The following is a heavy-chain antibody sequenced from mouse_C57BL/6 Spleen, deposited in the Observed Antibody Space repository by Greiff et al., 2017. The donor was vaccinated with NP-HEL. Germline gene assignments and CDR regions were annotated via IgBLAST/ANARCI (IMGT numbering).Heavy chain of an antibody. V-gene: IGHV1-64*01. CDR1: GYTFTSYW. D-gene: IGHD2-14*01. Sequence: VQLQQPGAELVKPWASVKLSCKASGYTFTSYWMHWVKQRPGQGLEWIGMIHPNSGSTNYNEKFKSKATLTVDKSSSTAYMQLSSLTSEDSAVYYCARRYRDAMDYWGQGTSVTVSS. J-gene: IGHJ4*01. CDR3: ARRYRDAMDY. CDR2: IHPNSGST.